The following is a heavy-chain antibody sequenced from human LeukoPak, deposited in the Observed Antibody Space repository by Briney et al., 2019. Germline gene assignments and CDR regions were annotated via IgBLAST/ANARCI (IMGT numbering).Heavy chain of an antibody. V-gene: IGHV4-59*08. J-gene: IGHJ3*02. Sequence: SETLSLTCTVSGGSISSYYWSWIRQPPGKGLEWIGHIYYSGSTNYNPSLKSRVTISVDTSKNQFSLKLSSVTAADTAVYYCATASGILWSFDIWGQGTMVTVSS. CDR3: ATASGILWSFDI. CDR1: GGSISSYY. CDR2: IYYSGST. D-gene: IGHD2-21*01.